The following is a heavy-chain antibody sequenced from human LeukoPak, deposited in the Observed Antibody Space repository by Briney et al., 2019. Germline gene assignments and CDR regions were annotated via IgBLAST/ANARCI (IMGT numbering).Heavy chain of an antibody. CDR2: ISAYNGNT. CDR3: ARVPAATVYYYYYMDV. CDR1: GYTFTSYG. Sequence: ASVKVSCKASGYTFTSYGISWVRQAPGQGLEWMGWISAYNGNTNYAQKLQGRVTMTTDTSTSTAYMELRSLRSDDTAVYYCARVPAATVYYYYYMDVWGEGTTVTVSS. V-gene: IGHV1-18*01. D-gene: IGHD2-2*01. J-gene: IGHJ6*03.